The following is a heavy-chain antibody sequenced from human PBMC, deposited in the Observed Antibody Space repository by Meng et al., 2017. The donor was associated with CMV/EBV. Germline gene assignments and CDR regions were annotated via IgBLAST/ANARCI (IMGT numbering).Heavy chain of an antibody. CDR3: ARDPRYCSSTSCSDFQH. V-gene: IGHV1-69*04. D-gene: IGHD2-2*01. J-gene: IGHJ1*01. CDR1: GGTFSSYT. CDR2: IIPILGIA. Sequence: SVKVSCKASGGTFSSYTISWVRQAPGQGLEWLGRIIPILGIANYAQKFQGRVTITADKSTSTAYMELSSLRSEDTAVYYCARDPRYCSSTSCSDFQHWGQGTLVTVSS.